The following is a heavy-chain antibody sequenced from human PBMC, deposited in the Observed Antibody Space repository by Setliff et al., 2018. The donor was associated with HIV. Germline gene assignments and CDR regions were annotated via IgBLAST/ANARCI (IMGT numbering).Heavy chain of an antibody. J-gene: IGHJ6*03. D-gene: IGHD6-13*01. Sequence: SETLSLTCTVSGGSISINSYYWGWIRQPPGKGLEWIGSIFDSGSTSYNPFLSGRLTISVDTSKNQVSLRLSSVTAADTGVYYCARHRDPPGSRWIFYYYYMDLWGGGTTVTVSS. V-gene: IGHV4-39*01. CDR3: ARHRDPPGSRWIFYYYYMDL. CDR1: GGSISINSYY. CDR2: IFDSGST.